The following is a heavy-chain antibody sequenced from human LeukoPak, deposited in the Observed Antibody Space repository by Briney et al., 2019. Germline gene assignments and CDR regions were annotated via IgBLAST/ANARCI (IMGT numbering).Heavy chain of an antibody. D-gene: IGHD1-1*01. J-gene: IGHJ4*02. CDR3: ARERVDQLFDY. CDR1: GFTVSSNY. CDR2: IYSGGST. Sequence: PGGSLRLSCAASGFTVSSNYMSWVRQAPGKGLEWVSVIYSGGSTYYADSVEGRFTISRDNSKNTLYLQMNSLRAEDTAVYYCARERVDQLFDYWGQGTLVTVSS. V-gene: IGHV3-53*01.